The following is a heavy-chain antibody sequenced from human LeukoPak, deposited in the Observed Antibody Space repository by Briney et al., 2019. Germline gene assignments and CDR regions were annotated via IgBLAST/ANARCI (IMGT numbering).Heavy chain of an antibody. CDR1: DYTFTSYG. CDR2: ISAYNGNT. J-gene: IGHJ6*02. D-gene: IGHD3-9*01. CDR3: ARDHLDYDILTGYYTPPYYYYGMDV. V-gene: IGHV1-18*01. Sequence: GASVKVSCKATDYTFTSYGISWVRQAPGQGLEWMGWISAYNGNTNYAQKLQGRVTMTTDTSTSTAYMELRSLRSDDTAVYYCARDHLDYDILTGYYTPPYYYYGMDVWGQGTTVTVSS.